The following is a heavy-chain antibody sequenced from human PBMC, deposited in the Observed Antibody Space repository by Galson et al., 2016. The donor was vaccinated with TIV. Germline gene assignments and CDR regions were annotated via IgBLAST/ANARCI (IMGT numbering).Heavy chain of an antibody. CDR2: RSWDSGRT. CDR1: GFIFVDYA. CDR3: VKDMKGGNSPDYCYGVDV. J-gene: IGHJ6*02. V-gene: IGHV3-9*01. Sequence: LRLLCAASGFIFVDYAMHRVRQAPGKGLEWVSPRSWDSGRTVYADAVRGRFTITRDNAKNLTYLQMNTLRVEDTALYYYVKDMKGGNSPDYCYGVDVWGQGTTVTVSS. D-gene: IGHD4-23*01.